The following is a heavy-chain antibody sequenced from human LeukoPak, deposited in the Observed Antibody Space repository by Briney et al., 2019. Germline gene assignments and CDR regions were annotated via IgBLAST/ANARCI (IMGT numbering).Heavy chain of an antibody. J-gene: IGHJ1*01. CDR3: ASTFPYCSDDDCAL. Sequence: PGGPLRLSCAASGFTFSSAWMHWVRQVPGEGPVWVSRMNYDGSTTNYADSVKGRFTISRDNAKNSLYLQINNLRAEDTAVYYCASTFPYCSDDDCALGGQGTLVTVSS. D-gene: IGHD2-15*01. CDR1: GFTFSSAW. V-gene: IGHV3-74*01. CDR2: MNYDGSTT.